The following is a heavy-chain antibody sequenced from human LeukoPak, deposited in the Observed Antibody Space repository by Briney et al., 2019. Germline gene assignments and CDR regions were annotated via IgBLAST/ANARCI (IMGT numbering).Heavy chain of an antibody. Sequence: SETLSLTCAVYDESLSGYFCFWIRQPLGKPLEWIGEIYRSTFINYNPSLKSRLTISMDTSKNQFSLKVTSVTAADTAVYYCGIVATTRQYWGQGTLVTVSS. CDR3: GIVATTRQY. D-gene: IGHD2-21*01. CDR2: IYRSTFI. J-gene: IGHJ1*01. V-gene: IGHV4-34*01. CDR1: DESLSGYF.